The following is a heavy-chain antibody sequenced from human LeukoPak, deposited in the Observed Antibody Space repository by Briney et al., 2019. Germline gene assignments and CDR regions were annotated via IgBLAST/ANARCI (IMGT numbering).Heavy chain of an antibody. CDR1: GFTFNHYT. CDR3: AKDLRITMIVVVPSSFDY. CDR2: ISASGGRT. D-gene: IGHD3-22*01. V-gene: IGHV3-23*01. Sequence: PGGSLRLSCGASGFTFNHYTMNWVRQAPGKGLEWVSVISASGGRTSYADSVKGRFTISRDNSKNTLYLQMNSLRAEDTAVYYCAKDLRITMIVVVPSSFDYWGQGTLVTVSS. J-gene: IGHJ4*02.